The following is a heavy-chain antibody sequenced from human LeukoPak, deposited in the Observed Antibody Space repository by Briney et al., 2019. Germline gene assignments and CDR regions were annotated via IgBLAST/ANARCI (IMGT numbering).Heavy chain of an antibody. V-gene: IGHV4-39*07. Sequence: PSETLSLTCTVSGGSISSSSYYWGWIRQPPGKGLEWIGSIYYSGSTYCNPSLKSRVTISVDTSNNQFSLKLSSVTAAGTAVYYCARVGFEGQLVDFDYGGQGTLVTVSS. D-gene: IGHD6-6*01. CDR1: GGSISSSSYY. CDR2: IYYSGST. CDR3: ARVGFEGQLVDFDY. J-gene: IGHJ4*02.